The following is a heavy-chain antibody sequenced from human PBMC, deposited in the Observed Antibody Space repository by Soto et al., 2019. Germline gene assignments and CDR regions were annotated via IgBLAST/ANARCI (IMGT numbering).Heavy chain of an antibody. CDR2: IHYSGDI. J-gene: IGHJ4*02. D-gene: IGHD3-22*01. CDR1: GDSMTSSDW. Sequence: QVQLQESGPGLVKPSGTLSLTCAVSGDSMTSSDWWSWGREAPGKGWERIGEIHYSGDINYDPSLRSRVTISVDRSKNQFSLNLSSVTAADTAVYFCVCNGYYSLEYWGQGTLVIVSP. CDR3: VCNGYYSLEY. V-gene: IGHV4-4*02.